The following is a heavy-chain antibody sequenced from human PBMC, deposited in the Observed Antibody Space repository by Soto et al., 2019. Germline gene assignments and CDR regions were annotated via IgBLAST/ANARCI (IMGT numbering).Heavy chain of an antibody. Sequence: SXMLCLTFTVACDSISDSSFSWVWICQPPGKGLEWIGSFYYSGSTYYATSLKSRVTISVDTTKNQFSLKLSSVTDADTAVYYSAREPGARGNGTLVTVSP. CDR2: FYYSGST. J-gene: IGHJ4*01. V-gene: IGHV4-39*07. D-gene: IGHD4-17*01. CDR1: CDSISDSSFS. CDR3: AREPGA.